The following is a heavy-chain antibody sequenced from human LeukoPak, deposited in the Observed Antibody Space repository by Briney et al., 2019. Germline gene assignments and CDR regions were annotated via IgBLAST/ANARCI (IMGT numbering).Heavy chain of an antibody. Sequence: PGGSLRLSRAASGFTFSRNWMSWVRQAPGKGLEWVANIKEDGSEKYYVDSVKGRFTISRDNAKNSLYLQMNSLRGEDTAVYYCAREVLGTMVRGVIDYWGQGALVTVSS. CDR2: IKEDGSEK. D-gene: IGHD3-10*01. CDR3: AREVLGTMVRGVIDY. V-gene: IGHV3-7*01. J-gene: IGHJ4*02. CDR1: GFTFSRNW.